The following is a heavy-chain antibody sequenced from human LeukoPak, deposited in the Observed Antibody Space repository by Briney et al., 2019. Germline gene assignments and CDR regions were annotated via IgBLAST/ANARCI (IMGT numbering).Heavy chain of an antibody. Sequence: SETLSLTCTVSGGSISSSSCYWGWIRQPPGKGLEWIGSIYYSGSTYYNPSLKSRVTMSVDTSKNQSSLKLSSVTAADTAVYYCARHHYYGSGSPNWFDPWGQGTLVTDSS. V-gene: IGHV4-39*01. J-gene: IGHJ5*02. D-gene: IGHD3-10*01. CDR2: IYYSGST. CDR3: ARHHYYGSGSPNWFDP. CDR1: GGSISSSSCY.